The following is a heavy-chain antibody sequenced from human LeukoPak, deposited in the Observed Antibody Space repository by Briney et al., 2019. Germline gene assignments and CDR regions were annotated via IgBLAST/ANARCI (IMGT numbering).Heavy chain of an antibody. CDR2: IYSGGST. D-gene: IGHD3-16*01. V-gene: IGHV3-53*01. Sequence: GGSLRLSCAASGFTVSSNYMSWVRQAPRQGLEWVSVIYSGGSTYYADSVKGRFTISRDNSKNTLYLQMNGLSAEDTAVYYCARVDVWGSYFYDYWGQGTLVTVSS. CDR3: ARVDVWGSYFYDY. CDR1: GFTVSSNY. J-gene: IGHJ4*02.